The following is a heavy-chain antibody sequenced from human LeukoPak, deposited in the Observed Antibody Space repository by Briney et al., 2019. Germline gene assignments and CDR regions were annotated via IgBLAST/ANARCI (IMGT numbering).Heavy chain of an antibody. V-gene: IGHV4-4*02. D-gene: IGHD1-14*01. CDR3: ARDPGPNQAVGGY. J-gene: IGHJ4*02. CDR1: GGSISSSNW. CDR2: IYHSGST. Sequence: SETLSLTCAVSGGSISSSNWWSWVRQPPGKGLEWIGEIYHSGSTNYNPSLKGRVTISVDKSKNQFSLKLSSVTAADTAVYYCARDPGPNQAVGGYWGQGTLVTVSS.